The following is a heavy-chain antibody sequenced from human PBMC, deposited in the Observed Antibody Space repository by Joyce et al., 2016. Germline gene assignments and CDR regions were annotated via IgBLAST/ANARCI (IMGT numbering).Heavy chain of an antibody. D-gene: IGHD3-16*02. CDR2: VSSSSSDT. J-gene: IGHJ4*02. Sequence: QAPGKGLEWVSSVSSSSSDTNYADSVRGRFTISRDNAKNSLYLQMNSLRAEDTAIYYCARDHPYDDIWGTYPHWGQGTLVTVSS. CDR3: ARDHPYDDIWGTYPH. V-gene: IGHV3-11*05.